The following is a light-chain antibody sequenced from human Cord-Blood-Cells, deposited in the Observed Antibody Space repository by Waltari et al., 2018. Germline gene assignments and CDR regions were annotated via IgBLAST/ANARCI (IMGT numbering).Light chain of an antibody. Sequence: DIQMTQSPSTLSASVGDRVTLTCRASQSISSWLAWYQQKPGKAPKLLIYDAPSLESGVPSRFSGSGSGTEFTLTISSLQPDDFATYYCQQYNSYSPWTFGQGTKVEIK. CDR2: DAP. CDR3: QQYNSYSPWT. CDR1: QSISSW. J-gene: IGKJ1*01. V-gene: IGKV1-5*01.